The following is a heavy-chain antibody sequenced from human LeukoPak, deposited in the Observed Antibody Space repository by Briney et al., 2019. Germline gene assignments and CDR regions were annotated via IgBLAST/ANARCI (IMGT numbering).Heavy chain of an antibody. J-gene: IGHJ4*02. CDR1: GDSVSSNSAA. CDR2: TFHRSKWYN. D-gene: IGHD3-10*01. V-gene: IGHV6-1*01. Sequence: SQTLSLTCAISGDSVSSNSAAWNWVRQSPSRGLEWLGRTFHRSKWYNDYAVFVKSRITINPDTSKNQFSLQLNSVTPEDTAVYYCAKGRARITMPPDDYWGQGTLVTVSS. CDR3: AKGRARITMPPDDY.